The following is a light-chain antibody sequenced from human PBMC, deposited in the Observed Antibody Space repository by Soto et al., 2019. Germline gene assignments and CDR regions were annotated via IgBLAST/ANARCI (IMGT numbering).Light chain of an antibody. J-gene: IGKJ2*01. CDR3: QQYYTVPYT. CDR2: WAS. CDR1: QRVLYSSNNKDY. Sequence: DIVLTPSPDSLAVSLGERATINCKSSQRVLYSSNNKDYLSWYQQKPGQPPKLLISWASTRESGVPDRFSGSGSGTDFTLTISSLQAEDVAVYYCQQYYTVPYTFGQGTKLEIK. V-gene: IGKV4-1*01.